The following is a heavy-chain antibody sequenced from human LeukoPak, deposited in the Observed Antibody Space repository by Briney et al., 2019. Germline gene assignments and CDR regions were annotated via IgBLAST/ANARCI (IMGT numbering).Heavy chain of an antibody. D-gene: IGHD3-10*01. Sequence: AGGSLRLSCAASGFTFSSYAMSWVRQAPGKGLEWVSAISGSGGSTYYADSVKGRFTISRDNSKNTLYLQMNSLRAEDTAVYYCAKVYPSRITMVRGVSYYFDYWGQGTLVTVSS. CDR3: AKVYPSRITMVRGVSYYFDY. V-gene: IGHV3-23*01. CDR1: GFTFSSYA. J-gene: IGHJ4*02. CDR2: ISGSGGST.